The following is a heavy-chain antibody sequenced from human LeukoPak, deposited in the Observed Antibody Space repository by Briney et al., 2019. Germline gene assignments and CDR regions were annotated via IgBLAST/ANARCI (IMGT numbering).Heavy chain of an antibody. CDR3: ARGGYCTSTSCYEGLDV. Sequence: PSETLSGTCTVSGGSVISGIKYWSWIRQPPGKGLEWIGYIYYSGSTNYNPSLKSRVTISVDTSKNQFSLNLSSVTAADTAVYFCARGGYCTSTSCYEGLDVWGQGTTVTVSS. CDR2: IYYSGST. V-gene: IGHV4-61*01. J-gene: IGHJ6*02. CDR1: GGSVISGIKY. D-gene: IGHD2-2*01.